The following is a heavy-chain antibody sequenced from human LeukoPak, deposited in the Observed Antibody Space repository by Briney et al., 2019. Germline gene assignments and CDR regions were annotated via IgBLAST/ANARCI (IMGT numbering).Heavy chain of an antibody. Sequence: PGGSLRLSCTASGFTFSSYWMHWVRQAPGKGLVWVSRINGDGSITSYADSVKGRFTISRDNAKNSLYLQMNSLRAEDTAVYYCASPSDCSGGSCYWRAFDIWGQGTMVTVSS. CDR2: INGDGSIT. V-gene: IGHV3-74*01. J-gene: IGHJ3*02. CDR1: GFTFSSYW. CDR3: ASPSDCSGGSCYWRAFDI. D-gene: IGHD2-15*01.